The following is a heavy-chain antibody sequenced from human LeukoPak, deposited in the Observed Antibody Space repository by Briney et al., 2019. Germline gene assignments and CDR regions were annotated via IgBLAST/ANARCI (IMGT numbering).Heavy chain of an antibody. V-gene: IGHV3-74*01. CDR1: GFTFSNYL. Sequence: GGCLRLSCAVSGFTFSNYLMHWVRQAPRKGLVWVSRINEGGSPSYADSVKGRFTISRDNGKNSVYLQMNSLRAEDTAVYFCARAPSGWYASDFWGQGTLVTASS. J-gene: IGHJ4*02. CDR3: ARAPSGWYASDF. CDR2: INEGGSP. D-gene: IGHD6-19*01.